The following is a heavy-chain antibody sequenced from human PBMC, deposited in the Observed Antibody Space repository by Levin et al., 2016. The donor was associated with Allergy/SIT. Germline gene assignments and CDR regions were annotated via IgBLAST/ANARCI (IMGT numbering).Heavy chain of an antibody. CDR3: ARVGATVTTDWYFDL. Sequence: SVKVSCKASGGTFSNYAFSWVRQAPGQGLEWMGRIIPFLGVANYAQKFQGRVTITADTSTSTAYMELSSLRSEDTAVYYCARVGATVTTDWYFDLWGHGTLVSVSS. V-gene: IGHV1-69*04. J-gene: IGHJ2*01. CDR1: GGTFSNYA. D-gene: IGHD4-17*01. CDR2: IIPFLGVA.